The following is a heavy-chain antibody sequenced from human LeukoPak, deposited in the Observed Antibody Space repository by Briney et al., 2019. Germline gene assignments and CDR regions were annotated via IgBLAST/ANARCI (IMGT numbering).Heavy chain of an antibody. J-gene: IGHJ4*02. V-gene: IGHV3-33*01. CDR1: GFTFSSYG. Sequence: GRSLRLSCAASGFTFSSYGMHWVRQAPGKGLEWVAVIWYDGSNKYYADSVKGRFTISRDNSKNTLYLQMNSLRAEDTAVYYCARDPSPHIVVVTAIGYWGQGTLVTVSS. CDR3: ARDPSPHIVVVTAIGY. CDR2: IWYDGSNK. D-gene: IGHD2-21*02.